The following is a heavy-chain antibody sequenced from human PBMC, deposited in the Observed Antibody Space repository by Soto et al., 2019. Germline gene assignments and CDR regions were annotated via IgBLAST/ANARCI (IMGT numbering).Heavy chain of an antibody. J-gene: IGHJ4*02. CDR3: TTDDPINKN. CDR2: IKSKTNGETT. CDR1: GFTFSNAW. V-gene: IGHV3-15*01. Sequence: GSLRVTCSASGFTFSNAWMSWVRQAPGKGLEWVGRIKSKTNGETTDYAAPVKGRFTISRDDSKNTLFLQMNSLKTEDKAVYYCTTDDPINKNWGQGTLVTVYS.